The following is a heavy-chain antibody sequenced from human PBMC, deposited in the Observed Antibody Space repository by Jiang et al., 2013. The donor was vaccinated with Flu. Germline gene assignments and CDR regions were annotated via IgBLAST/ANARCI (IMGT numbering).Heavy chain of an antibody. Sequence: TVSGGSINTNKLLGRGSASPHGKGLEWIAGIHYTGSTYYKSSLRSRVTISMDTSKNQFSLSLNSVTAADTAVYYCARHEQWLIRLDYWGQGTLVTVSS. CDR3: ARHEQWLIRLDY. V-gene: IGHV4-39*01. J-gene: IGHJ4*02. D-gene: IGHD1/OR15-1a*01. CDR2: IHYTGST. CDR1: GGSINTNKL.